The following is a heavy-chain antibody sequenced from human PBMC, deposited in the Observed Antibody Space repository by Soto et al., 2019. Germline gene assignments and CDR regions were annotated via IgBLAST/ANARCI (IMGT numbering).Heavy chain of an antibody. CDR1: GFTFSTYD. CDR2: SSYDGGKE. CDR3: ARGAKSTLSGVVDSPSFDP. J-gene: IGHJ5*02. V-gene: IGHV3-30*03. Sequence: QVQLVESGGGVVLPGRSLRVSCAASGFTFSTYDMHWVRQAPGKGLEWVAFSSYDGGKEFYADSVKARFTISRDNSQNTMYLEMNNLRHDDTAVYWCARGAKSTLSGVVDSPSFDPLGQGTLVTVSS. D-gene: IGHD3-3*01.